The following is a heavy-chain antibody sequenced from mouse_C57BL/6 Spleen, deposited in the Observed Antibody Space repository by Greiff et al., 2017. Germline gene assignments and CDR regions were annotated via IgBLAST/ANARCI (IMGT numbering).Heavy chain of an antibody. CDR2: INPSNGGT. CDR3: ARWGPERDYAMDY. J-gene: IGHJ4*01. Sequence: QVQLQQPGTELVKPGASVKLSCKASGYTFTSYWMHWVKQRPGQGLEWIGNINPSNGGTNYNEKFKSKATLTVDKSSSTAYMQLSSLTSEDSAVYFCARWGPERDYAMDYWGQGTSVTVSS. CDR1: GYTFTSYW. V-gene: IGHV1-53*01.